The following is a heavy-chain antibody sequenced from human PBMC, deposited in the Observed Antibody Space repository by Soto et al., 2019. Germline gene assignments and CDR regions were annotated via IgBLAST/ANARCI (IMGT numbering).Heavy chain of an antibody. CDR3: ARVKWTAWYFDL. J-gene: IGHJ2*01. V-gene: IGHV4-34*01. D-gene: IGHD2-21*02. CDR1: GGSFSGYY. Sequence: QVQLQQWGAGLLKPSETLSLTCAVYGGSFSGYYWSWIRQSPGKGLEWIGEINHSGSTNYNPSLKRRVTISVDTSKNQFSLKLSSVTAADTAVYYCARVKWTAWYFDLWGRGTLVTVSS. CDR2: INHSGST.